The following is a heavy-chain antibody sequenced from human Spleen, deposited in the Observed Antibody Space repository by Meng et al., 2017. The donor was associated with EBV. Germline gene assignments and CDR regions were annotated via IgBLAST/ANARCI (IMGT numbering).Heavy chain of an antibody. CDR2: INTNTGNP. Sequence: QVRLVQSGSELKKPGASVTVSCKSSGYTFTNYAMNWVRQAPGQGFEWMGWINTNTGNPTYAQGFTGRFVFSLDTSVNTAYLRISSLKPEDTAIYYCAGGGTHRYDRSDYHDFDYWGQGTLVTVSS. CDR3: AGGGTHRYDRSDYHDFDY. J-gene: IGHJ4*02. CDR1: GYTFTNYA. D-gene: IGHD3-22*01. V-gene: IGHV7-4-1*02.